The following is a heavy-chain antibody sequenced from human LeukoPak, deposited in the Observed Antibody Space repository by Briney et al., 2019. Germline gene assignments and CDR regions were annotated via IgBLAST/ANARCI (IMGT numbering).Heavy chain of an antibody. CDR3: ARDRGGSGWFN. CDR1: GFTFSSYE. CDR2: ISSSGSTI. Sequence: GGSLRLSCAASGFTFSSYEMNWVRQAPGKGLEGGSYISSSGSTIYYADSVKGRFTISRDNAKNSLYLQMNSLRAEDTAVYYCARDRGGSGWFNWGQGTLVTVSS. V-gene: IGHV3-48*03. D-gene: IGHD6-19*01. J-gene: IGHJ4*02.